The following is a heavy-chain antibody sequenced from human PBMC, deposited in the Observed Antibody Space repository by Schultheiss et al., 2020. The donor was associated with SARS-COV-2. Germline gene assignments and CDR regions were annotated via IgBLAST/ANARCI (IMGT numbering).Heavy chain of an antibody. CDR2: ISGNTANT. Sequence: GGSLRLSCAASGFTFNNYAMSWVRQAPGKGLEWVSTISGNTANTYYADSVKGRFTISRDNSKDTLYLHMNSLRAEDTAVYHCTKEGVIPSAIQGFDYWGQGALVTVSS. CDR3: TKEGVIPSAIQGFDY. J-gene: IGHJ4*02. CDR1: GFTFNNYA. D-gene: IGHD2-2*02. V-gene: IGHV3-23*01.